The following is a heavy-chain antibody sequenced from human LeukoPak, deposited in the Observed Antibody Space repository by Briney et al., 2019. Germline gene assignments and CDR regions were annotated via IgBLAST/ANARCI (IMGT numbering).Heavy chain of an antibody. J-gene: IGHJ5*02. CDR1: GYTFTSYY. D-gene: IGHD2-2*01. V-gene: IGHV1-46*01. Sequence: GASVKVSCKASGYTFTSYYMHWVRQAPGQGLEWMGIINPSGGSTSYAQKFQGRVTMTRDMSTSTVYMELSSLRSEDTAVYYCARGRSTSAKPYNWFDPWGQGTLVTVSS. CDR2: INPSGGST. CDR3: ARGRSTSAKPYNWFDP.